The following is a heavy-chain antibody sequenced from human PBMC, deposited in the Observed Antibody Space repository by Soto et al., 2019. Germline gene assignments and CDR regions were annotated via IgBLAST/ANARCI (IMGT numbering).Heavy chain of an antibody. CDR3: AKPRYGDYGWDTSDY. CDR2: ISGSGGST. V-gene: IGHV3-23*01. Sequence: EVQLLESGGGLVQPGGSLRLSCAASGFTFSSYAMSWVRQAPGKGLEWVSAISGSGGSTYYADSVKGRFTISRDNSKNTLYLQMNSLRAEDTAVYYCAKPRYGDYGWDTSDYWCQGTLVTVSS. D-gene: IGHD4-17*01. CDR1: GFTFSSYA. J-gene: IGHJ4*02.